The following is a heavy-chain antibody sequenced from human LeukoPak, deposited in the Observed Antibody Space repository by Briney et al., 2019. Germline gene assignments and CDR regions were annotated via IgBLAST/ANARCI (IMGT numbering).Heavy chain of an antibody. CDR2: IKQDGSEK. CDR1: GFTFSSYW. D-gene: IGHD3-10*01. V-gene: IGHV3-7*01. Sequence: GGSLRLSCAASGFTFSSYWMSWFRKAPGKGLEWVANIKQDGSEKFYVDSVKGRFTISRDNAKNSLYLQMNSLRAEDTAVYYCARGYYYGSGSYYFDYWGQGTLVTVSS. CDR3: ARGYYYGSGSYYFDY. J-gene: IGHJ4*02.